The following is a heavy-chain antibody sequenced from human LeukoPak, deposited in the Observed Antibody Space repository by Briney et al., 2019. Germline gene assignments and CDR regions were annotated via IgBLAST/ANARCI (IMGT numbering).Heavy chain of an antibody. CDR2: MNPNSGNT. Sequence: ASVKASCKASGYTFTSYDINWVRQATGQGLEWMGWMNPNSGNTGYAQKFQGRVTMTRNTSISTAYMELSSLRSEDTAVYYCARANSRRARYYYYYMDVWGKGTTVTVSS. J-gene: IGHJ6*03. V-gene: IGHV1-8*01. D-gene: IGHD4-11*01. CDR1: GYTFTSYD. CDR3: ARANSRRARYYYYYMDV.